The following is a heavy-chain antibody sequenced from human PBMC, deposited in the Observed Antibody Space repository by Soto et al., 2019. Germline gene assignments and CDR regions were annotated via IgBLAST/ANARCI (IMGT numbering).Heavy chain of an antibody. V-gene: IGHV3-9*01. Sequence: EVQLVESGGGLVQPGRSLRLSCVASGFTFDDYAMHWVRLAPGKGLEWVSGIGWNTGAKDYADAVKGRFTISRDNAKNPLYRQMSGLRAEDTALYYCAKGTRRYSGGWGHYFDYWGQGTLVTVSS. CDR1: GFTFDDYA. J-gene: IGHJ4*02. D-gene: IGHD6-19*01. CDR3: AKGTRRYSGGWGHYFDY. CDR2: IGWNTGAK.